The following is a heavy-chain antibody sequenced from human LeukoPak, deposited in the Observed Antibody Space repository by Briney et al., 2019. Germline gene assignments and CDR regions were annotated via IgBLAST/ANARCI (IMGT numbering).Heavy chain of an antibody. Sequence: PSATLSLTCTVSGGSISSYYWSWIRQSPGKGLGWIGYIYYSGSTDYNPSLKSRATLSVDTSKNRFSIKLSSVTAADPAVSFRARGLSGRWHYSDYWGQGALVTVSS. D-gene: IGHD5-24*01. V-gene: IGHV4-59*01. J-gene: IGHJ4*02. CDR1: GGSISSYY. CDR2: IYYSGST. CDR3: ARGLSGRWHYSDY.